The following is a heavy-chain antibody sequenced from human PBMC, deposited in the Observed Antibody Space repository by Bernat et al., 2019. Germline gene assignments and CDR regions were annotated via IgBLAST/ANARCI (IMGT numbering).Heavy chain of an antibody. CDR1: GLTFSNYW. J-gene: IGHJ5*02. Sequence: EVQLAESGGGLVQPGGSLRLSCAASGLTFSNYWLSWVRQAPGKGLEWVADIDQDGNGKFYVDSVKGRFTVSRDNAKNSLYLQMNSLRAEDTAEYYRAREQRGGYRYNWFDPWGQGTLVTVSS. D-gene: IGHD5-18*01. CDR3: AREQRGGYRYNWFDP. V-gene: IGHV3-7*03. CDR2: IDQDGNGK.